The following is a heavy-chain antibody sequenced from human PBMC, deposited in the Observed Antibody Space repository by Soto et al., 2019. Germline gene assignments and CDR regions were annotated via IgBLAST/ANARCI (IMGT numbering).Heavy chain of an antibody. J-gene: IGHJ6*02. D-gene: IGHD3-3*01. V-gene: IGHV3-7*01. Sequence: QAWGSLRLSCAASGFTFSSYWIIFFRHSAFKGLEWVANIKQDGSEKYYVDSVKGRFTISRDNAKNSLYLQMNSLRAEDTAVYYCARDSSRFFYYYGMDVWGQGSPGHRLL. CDR2: IKQDGSEK. CDR3: ARDSSRFFYYYGMDV. CDR1: GFTFSSYW.